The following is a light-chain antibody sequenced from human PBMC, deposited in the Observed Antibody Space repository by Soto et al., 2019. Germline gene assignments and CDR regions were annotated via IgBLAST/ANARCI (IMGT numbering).Light chain of an antibody. V-gene: IGLV2-23*01. CDR2: GGR. CDR1: SSDVGSYNL. J-gene: IGLJ1*01. Sequence: QSALTQPASVSGSPGQSITISCTGTSSDVGSYNLVSWYQQHPGKAPKLMIYGGRKRPSGVSNRFSGSKSGNTASLTISGLQAEDEADYYCCSYAGSSTYVFGTGTKVTVL. CDR3: CSYAGSSTYV.